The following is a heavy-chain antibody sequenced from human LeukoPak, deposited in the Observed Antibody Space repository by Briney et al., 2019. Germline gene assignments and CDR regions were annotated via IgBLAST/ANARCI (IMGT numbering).Heavy chain of an antibody. D-gene: IGHD4-23*01. CDR2: IRYDGSNK. CDR3: AREIDLDYGGNSVAFDI. J-gene: IGHJ3*02. CDR1: GFTFSSYG. Sequence: GGSLRLSCAASGFTFSSYGMHWVRQAPGKGLEWVAFIRYDGSNKYYADSVKGRFTISRDNSKNTLYLQMNSLRAEDTAVYYCAREIDLDYGGNSVAFDIWGQGTMVTVSS. V-gene: IGHV3-30*02.